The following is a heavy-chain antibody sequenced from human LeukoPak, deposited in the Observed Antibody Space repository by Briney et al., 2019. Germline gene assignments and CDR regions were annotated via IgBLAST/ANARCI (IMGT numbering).Heavy chain of an antibody. Sequence: GGSLRLSCAASGFTFSSYSMNWVRQAPGKGLEWVSSISSSSSYIYYADSVKGRFTISRDNAKNSLYLQMNSLRAEDTAVYYCARVITMVRGVPYYYGMDVWGKGTTATVSS. J-gene: IGHJ6*04. CDR3: ARVITMVRGVPYYYGMDV. CDR1: GFTFSSYS. D-gene: IGHD3-10*01. CDR2: ISSSSSYI. V-gene: IGHV3-21*01.